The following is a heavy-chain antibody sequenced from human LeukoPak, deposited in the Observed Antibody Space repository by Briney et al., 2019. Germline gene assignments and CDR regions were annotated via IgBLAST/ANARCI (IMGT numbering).Heavy chain of an antibody. J-gene: IGHJ3*02. Sequence: GGSLRLSCAASGFTVSSNYMSWVRQAPGKGLERVSVIYSGGSTYYADSVKGRFTISRDNSKNTLYLQMNSLRAEDTAVYYCARLICGGGDCGGVGAFDIWGQGTMVTVSS. CDR3: ARLICGGGDCGGVGAFDI. CDR2: IYSGGST. CDR1: GFTVSSNY. V-gene: IGHV3-53*01. D-gene: IGHD2-21*02.